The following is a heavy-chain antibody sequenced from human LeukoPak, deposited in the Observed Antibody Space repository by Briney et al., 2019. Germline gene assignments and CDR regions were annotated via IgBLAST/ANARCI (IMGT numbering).Heavy chain of an antibody. D-gene: IGHD2-2*02. V-gene: IGHV1-2*02. Sequence: GASVKVSCKASGYTFTGYYMHWVRQAPGQGLEWMGWINPNSGGTNYAQKFQGRVTMTRDTSISTAYMELSRLRSDDTAVYYCARGHDVVVVPAAIPGAYYYYMDVWGKGTTVTVSS. CDR1: GYTFTGYY. CDR2: INPNSGGT. J-gene: IGHJ6*03. CDR3: ARGHDVVVVPAAIPGAYYYYMDV.